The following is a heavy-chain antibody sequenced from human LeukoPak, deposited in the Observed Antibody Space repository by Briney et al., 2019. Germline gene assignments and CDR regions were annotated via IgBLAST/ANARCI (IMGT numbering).Heavy chain of an antibody. Sequence: GGSLRLSCAASGFTVSSSYMSWVRQAPGKGLEWVSVIYSGGDTHYAGSVRGRFTISRDNSVNTLYLQMNSLRTEDTAVYYCARAFVTAAGFFDTWGQGTLVTVSS. CDR3: ARAFVTAAGFFDT. CDR1: GFTVSSSY. V-gene: IGHV3-66*02. D-gene: IGHD6-13*01. CDR2: IYSGGDT. J-gene: IGHJ4*02.